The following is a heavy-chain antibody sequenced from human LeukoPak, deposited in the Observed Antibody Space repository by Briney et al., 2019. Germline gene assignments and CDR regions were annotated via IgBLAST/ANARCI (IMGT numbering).Heavy chain of an antibody. Sequence: PSQTLSLTCTVPGGSISTTDHYWSWIRQLPGKGLEWIGYIYYSGTASYNPSLRSRVTISVDTSTNQFFLKLNAVTDADTGLYYCAKGSAELRNWFDPWGQGTLVTVSS. CDR1: GGSISTTDHY. CDR2: IYYSGTA. D-gene: IGHD1-26*01. V-gene: IGHV4-31*03. J-gene: IGHJ5*02. CDR3: AKGSAELRNWFDP.